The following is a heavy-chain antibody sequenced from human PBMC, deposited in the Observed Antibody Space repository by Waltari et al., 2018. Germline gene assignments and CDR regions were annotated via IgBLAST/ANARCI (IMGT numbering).Heavy chain of an antibody. V-gene: IGHV4-39*07. CDR3: ARDPVKGIADY. CDR2: IHYSGST. J-gene: IGHJ4*02. Sequence: QLQLQESGPGLVKPSETLSLTCTVPGGSIRSSSYYWGWIRQPPGKGLEGIGSIHYSGSTYYNPSLKSRVTISVDTSKNQFSLKLSSVTAADTAVYYCARDPVKGIADYWGQGTLVTVSS. D-gene: IGHD6-13*01. CDR1: GGSIRSSSYY.